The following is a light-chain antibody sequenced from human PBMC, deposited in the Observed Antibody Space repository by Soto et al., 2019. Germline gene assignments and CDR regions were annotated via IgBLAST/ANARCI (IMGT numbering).Light chain of an antibody. CDR2: GAS. CDR1: QSVRSS. J-gene: IGKJ4*01. V-gene: IGKV3-15*01. CDR3: QQYNNWPLT. Sequence: EIVMTQSPATLSVSPGERATLSCRASQSVRSSLAWYQQKPGQAPRLLIYGASTRATRIPARFSGSVSGTEFTLTISSLQAADFAVYYCQQYNNWPLTFGGGTKVEIK.